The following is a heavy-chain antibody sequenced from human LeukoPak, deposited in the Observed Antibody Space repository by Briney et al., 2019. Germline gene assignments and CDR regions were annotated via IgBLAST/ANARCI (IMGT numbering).Heavy chain of an antibody. Sequence: GGSLRLSCAASGFTFSNYAMSWVRQAPGKGLEWVSAISGSGGGTYYADSVKGRFTISRDNFMNALYLHMDNLRAEDTAVYFCARDPSLPGYSGNDEWFDPWGQGTLVTVSS. D-gene: IGHD5-12*01. CDR3: ARDPSLPGYSGNDEWFDP. CDR2: ISGSGGGT. CDR1: GFTFSNYA. J-gene: IGHJ5*02. V-gene: IGHV3-23*01.